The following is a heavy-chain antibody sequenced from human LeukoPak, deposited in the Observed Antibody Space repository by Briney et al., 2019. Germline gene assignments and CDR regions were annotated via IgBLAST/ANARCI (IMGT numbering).Heavy chain of an antibody. Sequence: GGSLRLSCAASGFTFSDYYTSWIRQAPGKGLEWVAYISSSSSSTNYADSVKGRFTISRDNAKNSLYLQMNSLRAEDTAVYYCARALEATGYNWFDPWGQGTLVTVSS. CDR3: ARALEATGYNWFDP. D-gene: IGHD1-1*01. CDR2: ISSSSSST. J-gene: IGHJ5*02. CDR1: GFTFSDYY. V-gene: IGHV3-11*03.